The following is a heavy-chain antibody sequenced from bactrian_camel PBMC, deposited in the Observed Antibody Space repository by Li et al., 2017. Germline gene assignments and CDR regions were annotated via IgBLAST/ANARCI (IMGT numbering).Heavy chain of an antibody. CDR1: TYIFNSYS. Sequence: DVQLVESGGGSVQAGGPLGLSCEASTYIFNSYSMAWFRQAPGKELEGVAAIDKDDTWGGTRYADSVKGRFAISKDNAKNTLYVQMNSLKPEDTAMYYCAADL. D-gene: IGHD1*01. V-gene: IGHV3S42*01. CDR2: IDKDDTWGGT.